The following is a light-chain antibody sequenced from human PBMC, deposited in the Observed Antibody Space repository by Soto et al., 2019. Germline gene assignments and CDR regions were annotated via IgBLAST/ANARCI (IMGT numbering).Light chain of an antibody. CDR2: SNN. J-gene: IGLJ1*01. CDR1: SSNIGSNT. V-gene: IGLV1-44*01. Sequence: QSVLTQPPSASGPPGQRVTISCSGSSSNIGSNTVNWYQQLPGTAPKLLIYSNNQRPSGVPDRFSGSKSGTSASLAISGLQSEDEADYYCAAWDDSLIGVFGTGTKVTVL. CDR3: AAWDDSLIGV.